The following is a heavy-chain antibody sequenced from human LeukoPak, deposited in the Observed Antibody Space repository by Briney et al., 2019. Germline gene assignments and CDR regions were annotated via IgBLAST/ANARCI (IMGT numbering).Heavy chain of an antibody. D-gene: IGHD5-18*01. J-gene: IGHJ4*02. CDR1: GGSLSGYY. V-gene: IGHV4-59*01. CDR2: IYYSGST. Sequence: PSETLSLTCAVYGGSLSGYYWSWIRQPPGKGLEWIGYIYYSGSTNYNPSLKSRVTISVDTSKNQFSLKLSSVTAADTAVYYCATSSGYSYGLDYWGQGTLVTVSS. CDR3: ATSSGYSYGLDY.